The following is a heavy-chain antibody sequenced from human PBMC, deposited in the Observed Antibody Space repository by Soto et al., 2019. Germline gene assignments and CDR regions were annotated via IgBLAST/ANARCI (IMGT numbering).Heavy chain of an antibody. CDR2: IYYSGST. D-gene: IGHD4-17*01. Sequence: QVQLQESGPGLVKPSQTLSLTCTVSGGSISSGDYYWSWIRQPPGKGLEWIGYIYYSGSTYYNPSLKSRVTISADTSKNQFSLKLSSVTAADTAVYYCARDCPLGDYTRGSYSYGMDVWGQGTTVTVSS. CDR3: ARDCPLGDYTRGSYSYGMDV. CDR1: GGSISSGDYY. V-gene: IGHV4-30-4*01. J-gene: IGHJ6*02.